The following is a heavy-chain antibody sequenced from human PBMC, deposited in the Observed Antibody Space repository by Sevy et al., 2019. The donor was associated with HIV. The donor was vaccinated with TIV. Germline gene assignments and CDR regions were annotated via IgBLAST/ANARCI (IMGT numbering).Heavy chain of an antibody. CDR3: ATNGRYTTSWPHFDY. CDR2: IWYDGSQE. J-gene: IGHJ4*02. CDR1: GFIFSNYG. D-gene: IGHD2-2*01. V-gene: IGHV3-33*01. Sequence: GESLKISCAASGFIFSNYGMHWVRQAPGKGLEWLAVIWYDGSQEYYADSVKGQFTVSRDNSKNTLYLQMNSLRAEDTAVYYCATNGRYTTSWPHFDYWGQGTLVTVSS.